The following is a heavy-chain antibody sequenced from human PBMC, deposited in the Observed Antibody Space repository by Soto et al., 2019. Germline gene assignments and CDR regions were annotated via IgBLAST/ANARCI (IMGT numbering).Heavy chain of an antibody. D-gene: IGHD3-10*01. J-gene: IGHJ6*02. CDR3: ARQGFGELHGLVDV. CDR2: MGYNGFT. Sequence: QVQLQESGPGLVKPSETLSLTCTISGGPMNNYYCSWFRQPRGQGLEWIGYMGYNGFTRYNPSLRRRVAISLDTAKNQFSLNLSSVTAEDTALYYCARQGFGELHGLVDVWGQGITVTVSS. V-gene: IGHV4-59*08. CDR1: GGPMNNYY.